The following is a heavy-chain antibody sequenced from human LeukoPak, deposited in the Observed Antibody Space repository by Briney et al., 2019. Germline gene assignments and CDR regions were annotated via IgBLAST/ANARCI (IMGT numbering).Heavy chain of an antibody. J-gene: IGHJ5*02. CDR2: INPNTGDT. D-gene: IGHD6-13*01. Sequence: ASVKVSCKASGYTFTGYYMHWVRQAPGQGLEWMGWINPNTGDTNSAQKFQGRVTMTRDTSISTAYMELNRPTSDDTAVYFCARGIAGNGWFADWGQGTLVTVSS. CDR1: GYTFTGYY. V-gene: IGHV1-2*02. CDR3: ARGIAGNGWFAD.